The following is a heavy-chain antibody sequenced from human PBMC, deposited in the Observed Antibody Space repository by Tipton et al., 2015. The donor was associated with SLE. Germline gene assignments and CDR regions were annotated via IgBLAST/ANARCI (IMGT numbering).Heavy chain of an antibody. Sequence: SLRLSCAASGFTFSSYAMSWVRQAPGKGLEWASAISGSGGSTYYADSVKGRFTISRDNSKNTLYLQMNSLRAEDTAVYYCAKDFLESYGSGSYYNGFDYWGQGTLVTVSS. CDR2: ISGSGGST. CDR3: AKDFLESYGSGSYYNGFDY. V-gene: IGHV3-23*01. D-gene: IGHD3-10*01. J-gene: IGHJ4*02. CDR1: GFTFSSYA.